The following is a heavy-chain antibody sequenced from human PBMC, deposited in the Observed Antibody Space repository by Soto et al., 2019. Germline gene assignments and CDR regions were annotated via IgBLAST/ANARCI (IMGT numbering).Heavy chain of an antibody. CDR2: IYYSGST. CDR1: GGSISSGGYY. Sequence: QVQLQESGPGLVKPSQTLSLTCTVSGGSISSGGYYWSWIRQHPGKGLEWIGYIYYSGSTYYNPSLKSRVTISVDTSKNQFSLKLSSVTAADTAVYYCAREVRKYGDWYFDLWGRGTLVTLSS. V-gene: IGHV4-31*03. D-gene: IGHD4-17*01. CDR3: AREVRKYGDWYFDL. J-gene: IGHJ2*01.